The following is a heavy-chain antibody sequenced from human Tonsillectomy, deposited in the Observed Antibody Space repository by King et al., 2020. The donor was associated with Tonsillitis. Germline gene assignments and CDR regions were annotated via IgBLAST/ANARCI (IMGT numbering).Heavy chain of an antibody. V-gene: IGHV5-51*01. CDR1: GYSFTSYW. J-gene: IGHJ3*02. Sequence: VQLVESGAEVKKPGESLKISCKGSGYSFTSYWIGWVRQMPGKGLEWMGIIYPGDSDTRYSPSFQGQVTISADKSIRTAYLQWSSLKASDTAMYYCARRIVVVTAHDAFDIWGQGKMVTVSS. CDR2: IYPGDSDT. D-gene: IGHD2-21*02. CDR3: ARRIVVVTAHDAFDI.